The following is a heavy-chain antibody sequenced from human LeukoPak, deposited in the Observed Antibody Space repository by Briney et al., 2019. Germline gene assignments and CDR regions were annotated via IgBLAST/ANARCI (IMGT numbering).Heavy chain of an antibody. Sequence: SETLSLTCTVSGGSVSSGSYYWSWIRQPPGKGLEWIGEINHSGSTNYNPSLKSRVTISVDTSKNQFSLKLSSVTAADTAVYYCARYGWYYYYGMDVWGQGTTVTVSS. CDR2: INHSGST. J-gene: IGHJ6*02. CDR1: GGSVSSGSYY. V-gene: IGHV4-39*07. D-gene: IGHD2-8*02. CDR3: ARYGWYYYYGMDV.